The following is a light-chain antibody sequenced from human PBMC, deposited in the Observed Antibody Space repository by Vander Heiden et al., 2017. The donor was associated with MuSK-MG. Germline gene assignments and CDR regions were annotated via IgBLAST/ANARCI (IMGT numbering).Light chain of an antibody. J-gene: IGLJ3*02. Sequence: QSVLTQPPSASGTPGQRVTIPCSGSSSNIGSNTVNWYQPLPGTAPKLLIYINNQRPSGVPDRFSASKSGTAASLAISGLQSEDEADYCCAAWDDSLNGPVFGGGTKLTVL. V-gene: IGLV1-44*01. CDR3: AAWDDSLNGPV. CDR2: INN. CDR1: SSNIGSNT.